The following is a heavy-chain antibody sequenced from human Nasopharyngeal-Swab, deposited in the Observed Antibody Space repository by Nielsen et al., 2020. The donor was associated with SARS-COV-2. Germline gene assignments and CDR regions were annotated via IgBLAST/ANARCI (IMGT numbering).Heavy chain of an antibody. J-gene: IGHJ3*02. CDR3: ARGYSGYDDAFDI. D-gene: IGHD5-12*01. CDR1: GFSLSGYA. V-gene: IGHV3-23*01. CDR2: INAPGGT. Sequence: GGSLRLSCAASGFSLSGYAMSWVRQAPGMGLEWVSGINAPGGTYYADSVKGRFHISRDTSKNTLYLQMNSLRAEDTAVFYCARGYSGYDDAFDIWGQGTMVTVSS.